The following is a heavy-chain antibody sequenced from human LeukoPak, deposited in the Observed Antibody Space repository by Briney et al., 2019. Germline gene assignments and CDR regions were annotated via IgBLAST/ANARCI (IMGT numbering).Heavy chain of an antibody. CDR2: ISGSGGST. V-gene: IGHV3-23*01. J-gene: IGHJ3*02. Sequence: GESLRLSCAASGFTFSSYAMSWVRQAPGKGLEWVSAISGSGGSTYYADSVKGRFTISRDNSKNTLYLQMNSLRAEDTAVYYCAKGYYYGSGADAFDIWGQGTMVTVSS. CDR3: AKGYYYGSGADAFDI. D-gene: IGHD3-10*01. CDR1: GFTFSSYA.